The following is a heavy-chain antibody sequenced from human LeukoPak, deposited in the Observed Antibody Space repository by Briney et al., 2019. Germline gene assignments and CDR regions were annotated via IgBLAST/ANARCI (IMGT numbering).Heavy chain of an antibody. D-gene: IGHD2-15*01. V-gene: IGHV1-46*01. CDR3: ASYCSGGSCYSDY. J-gene: IGHJ4*02. CDR2: INPSGGST. CDR1: GYTFTGYY. Sequence: ASVKVSCKASGYTFTGYYMHWVRQAPGQGLEWMGIINPSGGSTSYAQKFQGRVTMTRDMSTSTVYMELSSLRSEDTAVYYCASYCSGGSCYSDYWGQGTLVTVSS.